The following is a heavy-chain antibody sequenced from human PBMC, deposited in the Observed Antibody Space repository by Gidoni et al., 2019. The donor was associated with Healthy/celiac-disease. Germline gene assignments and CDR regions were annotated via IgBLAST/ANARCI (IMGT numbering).Heavy chain of an antibody. J-gene: IGHJ4*02. CDR3: ARSHIAVAGQGDY. CDR1: GFTSSSYS. D-gene: IGHD6-19*01. Sequence: EVQLVESGGGLVQPGGSRRPSCAASGFTSSSYSMNWVRQAPGKGLEWVSYISSSSSTIYYADSVKGRFTISRDNAKNSLYLQMNSLRDEDTAVYYCARSHIAVAGQGDYWGQGTLVTVSS. V-gene: IGHV3-48*02. CDR2: ISSSSSTI.